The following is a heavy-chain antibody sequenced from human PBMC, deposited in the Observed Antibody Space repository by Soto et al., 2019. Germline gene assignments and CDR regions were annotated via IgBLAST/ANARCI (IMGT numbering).Heavy chain of an antibody. CDR1: GFTFSNFW. CDR3: ADSWLTTSY. Sequence: TGGSLRLSCAASGFTFSNFWMHWVRQAPGKGLVWVSRISPDGSTTSYADSVKGRFTISRDNAKSTLYLQMNSLRAEDTAVYYCADSWLTTSYWGLGTLVTVSS. V-gene: IGHV3-74*01. J-gene: IGHJ4*02. CDR2: ISPDGSTT. D-gene: IGHD5-12*01.